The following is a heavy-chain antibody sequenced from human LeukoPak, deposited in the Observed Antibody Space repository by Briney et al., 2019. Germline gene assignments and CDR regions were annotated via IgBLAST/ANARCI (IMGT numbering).Heavy chain of an antibody. Sequence: GGSLRLSCAASGFTFSSYSMNWVRQAPGKGLEWVSYISSSYSSSTIYYADSVKGRFTISRDNVKNSLYLQMNSLRDEDTAVYYCARRIGTASDCWGQGTLVTVS. D-gene: IGHD2-21*01. CDR2: ISSSYSSSTI. CDR3: ARRIGTASDC. V-gene: IGHV3-48*02. CDR1: GFTFSSYS. J-gene: IGHJ4*02.